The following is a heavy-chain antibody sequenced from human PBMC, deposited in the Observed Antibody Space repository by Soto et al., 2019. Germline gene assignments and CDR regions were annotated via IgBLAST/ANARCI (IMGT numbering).Heavy chain of an antibody. CDR2: ISGSGGST. CDR1: GFTFSSYA. CDR3: ATDGDSGYDPYWFDP. D-gene: IGHD5-12*01. V-gene: IGHV3-23*01. J-gene: IGHJ5*02. Sequence: EVQLLESGGGLVQPGGSLRLSCAASGFTFSSYAMSWVRQAPGKGLEWVSAISGSGGSTYYADSEKGRFTISRDNSKNTLYLQRNSLRAEDTAVYYCATDGDSGYDPYWFDPWGQGTLVTVSS.